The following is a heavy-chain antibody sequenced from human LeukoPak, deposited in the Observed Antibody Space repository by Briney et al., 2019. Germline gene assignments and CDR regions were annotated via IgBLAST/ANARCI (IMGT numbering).Heavy chain of an antibody. Sequence: ASVKVSCKASGNTFGNYDINWVRQAPGQGLEWVGWMNPNGVTTGFAPKFQGRVAMTRNTSRNTAYLELSSLRSEDTAVYYCAASAQGAFDYWGQGTLVTVSS. J-gene: IGHJ4*02. CDR1: GNTFGNYD. CDR3: AASAQGAFDY. D-gene: IGHD2-21*01. CDR2: MNPNGVTT. V-gene: IGHV1-8*02.